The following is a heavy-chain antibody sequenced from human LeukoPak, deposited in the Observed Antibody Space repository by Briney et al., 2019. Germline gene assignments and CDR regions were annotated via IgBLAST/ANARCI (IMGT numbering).Heavy chain of an antibody. D-gene: IGHD5-24*01. J-gene: IGHJ4*02. V-gene: IGHV1-18*01. CDR1: GYTFTSYG. Sequence: GASVKVSCKASGYTFTSYGISWVRQAPGQGLEWMGWISAYNGNTNYAQKLQGRVTMTTDTSTSTAYMELRSLRSDDTAVYYCARDKRGEDDYNRNLDYWGQGTLVTVSS. CDR3: ARDKRGEDDYNRNLDY. CDR2: ISAYNGNT.